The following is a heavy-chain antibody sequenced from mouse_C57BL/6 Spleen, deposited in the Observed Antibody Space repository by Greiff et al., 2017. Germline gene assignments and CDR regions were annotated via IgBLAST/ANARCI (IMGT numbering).Heavy chain of an antibody. J-gene: IGHJ4*01. CDR1: GFSLTSYG. Sequence: VKLVESGPGLVQPSQSLSITCTVSGFSLTSYGVHWVRQSPGKGLEWLGVIWRGGSTDYNAAFMSRLSITKNNSKSQVFFKMNSLQADDTAIYYCAKNPEFITTVEFYAMDYWGQGTSVTVSS. CDR3: AKNPEFITTVEFYAMDY. V-gene: IGHV2-5*01. CDR2: IWRGGST. D-gene: IGHD1-1*01.